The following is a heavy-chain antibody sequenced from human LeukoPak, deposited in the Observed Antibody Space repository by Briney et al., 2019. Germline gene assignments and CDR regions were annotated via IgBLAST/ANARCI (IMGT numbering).Heavy chain of an antibody. Sequence: GGSLRLSCAASGFTFSSYAMSWVRQAPGKGLEWVSAISGSGGSTYYADSVKGRFTISRDNSKNTLYLQMNSLRAEDTAVYYCAKDRGIYSSGWYSSDYFDYWGQGTLVTVSS. J-gene: IGHJ4*02. CDR2: ISGSGGST. D-gene: IGHD6-19*01. CDR3: AKDRGIYSSGWYSSDYFDY. CDR1: GFTFSSYA. V-gene: IGHV3-23*01.